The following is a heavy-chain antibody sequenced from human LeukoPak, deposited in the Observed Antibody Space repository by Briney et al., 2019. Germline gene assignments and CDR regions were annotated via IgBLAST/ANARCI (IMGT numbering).Heavy chain of an antibody. CDR2: IYHSGST. J-gene: IGHJ4*02. V-gene: IGHV4-38-2*02. CDR1: GYSISSGYY. Sequence: SETLSLTCTVSGYSISSGYYWGWIRQPPGKGLEWIGCIYHSGSTYYNPSLKSRFTISIDTSKIHFSLKLSSVTAADTAVYYCARVSFNGRNDYWGQGTLVTVSS. CDR3: ARVSFNGRNDY.